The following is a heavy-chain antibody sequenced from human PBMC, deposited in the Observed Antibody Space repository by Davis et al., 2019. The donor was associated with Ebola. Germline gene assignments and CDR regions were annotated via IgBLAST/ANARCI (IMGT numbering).Heavy chain of an antibody. CDR1: GDSISRNP. D-gene: IGHD3-3*01. CDR3: ARSRDYDFWSGYVSGYDYYMDV. Sequence: PSETLSLTCTVSGDSISRNPWNWIRQSPGKGLEWIGFVYNGGSTKYNPSLKSRVTISVDTSKNQFSLKLNSVTAADKAVYYCARSRDYDFWSGYVSGYDYYMDVWGKGTTVTVSS. V-gene: IGHV4-59*08. CDR2: VYNGGST. J-gene: IGHJ6*03.